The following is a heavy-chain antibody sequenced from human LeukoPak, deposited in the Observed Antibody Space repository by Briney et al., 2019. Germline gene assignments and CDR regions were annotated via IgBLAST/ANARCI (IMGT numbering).Heavy chain of an antibody. J-gene: IGHJ3*02. D-gene: IGHD3-3*02. CDR1: GGSISGYY. V-gene: IGHV4-59*08. Sequence: SETLSLTCTVSGGSISGYYWNWIRQPPGKGLEWIGSIYYSGSTNYNPSLESRVTISVDTSKNQFSPQVNSVTAADTAVYYCARDISGGSHVFDIWGQGTMVTVSP. CDR3: ARDISGGSHVFDI. CDR2: IYYSGST.